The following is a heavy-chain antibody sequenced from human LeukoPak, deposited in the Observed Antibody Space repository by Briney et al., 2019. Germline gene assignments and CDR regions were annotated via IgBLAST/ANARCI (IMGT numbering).Heavy chain of an antibody. CDR3: ARPNYDILTGYPFDY. CDR2: INAGNGNT. Sequence: ASVKVSCKASGYTFTSYAMHWVRQAPGQRLEWMGWINAGNGNTKYSQKFQGRVTITRDTSASTAYMELRSLRSDDTAVYYCARPNYDILTGYPFDYWGQGTLVTVSS. CDR1: GYTFTSYA. D-gene: IGHD3-9*01. J-gene: IGHJ4*02. V-gene: IGHV1-3*01.